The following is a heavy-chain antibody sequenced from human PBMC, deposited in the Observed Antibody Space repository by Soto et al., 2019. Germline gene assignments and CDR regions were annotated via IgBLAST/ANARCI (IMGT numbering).Heavy chain of an antibody. CDR1: GGTFSSYA. Sequence: ASVKVSCKASGGTFSSYAISWVRQAPGQGLEWMGGIIPIFGTANYAQKFQGRVTITADESTSTAYMELSSLRSEDTAVYYCTRGLAPIGYCSGGSCYPTNFDYWGQGTLVTVSS. CDR2: IIPIFGTA. D-gene: IGHD2-15*01. V-gene: IGHV1-69*13. J-gene: IGHJ4*02. CDR3: TRGLAPIGYCSGGSCYPTNFDY.